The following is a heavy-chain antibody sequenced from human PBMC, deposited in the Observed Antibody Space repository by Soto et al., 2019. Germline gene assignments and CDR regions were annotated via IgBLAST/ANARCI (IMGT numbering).Heavy chain of an antibody. Sequence: GASVQVSCKASGGTFSGYAISWVRQAPGQGLEWMGGIIPIFGTANYAQRFQGRVTITADEATSTAYMELSSLRSEDTAVYYCARVHYDILTPRPYGMDVWGQGTTVTVSS. CDR3: ARVHYDILTPRPYGMDV. CDR2: IIPIFGTA. J-gene: IGHJ6*02. V-gene: IGHV1-69*13. CDR1: GGTFSGYA. D-gene: IGHD3-9*01.